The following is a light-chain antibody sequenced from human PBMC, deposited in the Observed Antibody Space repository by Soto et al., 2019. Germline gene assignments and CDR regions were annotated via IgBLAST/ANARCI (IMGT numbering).Light chain of an antibody. V-gene: IGLV2-14*01. CDR2: DVS. Sequence: QSALTQPASVSGSPGQSITISCTGTSSDVGYYNYVSWYQQHPGKAPRLMIHDVSNRPSGISNRFSGSKSGNTASLTISGLQAEDEADYYCSSYTSGSTYVFGTGTKVTVL. CDR1: SSDVGYYNY. CDR3: SSYTSGSTYV. J-gene: IGLJ1*01.